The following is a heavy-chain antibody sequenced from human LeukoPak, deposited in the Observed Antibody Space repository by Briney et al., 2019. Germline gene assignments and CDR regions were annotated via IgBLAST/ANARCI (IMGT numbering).Heavy chain of an antibody. CDR2: INPNSGGT. Sequence: ASVKVSCKASGYTFTGYYMHWVRQAPGQGLEWMGWINPNSGGTNYAQKFQGRVTMTRDTSISTAYMELSRLRSDDTAVYYCAREGVDWNHSVYYFDYWGQGTLVSVSS. CDR3: AREGVDWNHSVYYFDY. CDR1: GYTFTGYY. D-gene: IGHD1-1*01. V-gene: IGHV1-2*02. J-gene: IGHJ4*02.